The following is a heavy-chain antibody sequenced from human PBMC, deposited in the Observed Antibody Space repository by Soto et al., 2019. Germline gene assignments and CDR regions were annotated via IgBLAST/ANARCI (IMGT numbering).Heavy chain of an antibody. V-gene: IGHV3-48*01. CDR2: ISSSSSTI. J-gene: IGHJ5*02. D-gene: IGHD1-26*01. Sequence: PGGSLRLSCGASGFTFSTYNMHWVRQGPGKGLEWVSYISSSSSTIHYADPVKGRFSVSRDNAKNSLYLQVNSLRAEDTAVYYCARDSGSWPSWFDPWGQGT. CDR3: ARDSGSWPSWFDP. CDR1: GFTFSTYN.